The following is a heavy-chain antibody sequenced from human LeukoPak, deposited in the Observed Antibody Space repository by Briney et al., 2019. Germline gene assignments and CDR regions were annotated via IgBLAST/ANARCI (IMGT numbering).Heavy chain of an antibody. CDR2: IYCSGST. CDR1: GGSVSNGSYY. CDR3: ARDLGYCSGGSCSYFDY. Sequence: SETLSLTCTVSGGSVSNGSYYWSWIRRPPGKGLEWIGYIYCSGSTNYNPSHKSRVTISVDTSKNQFSLKLSSVTAADTAVYYCARDLGYCSGGSCSYFDYWGQGTLVTVSS. J-gene: IGHJ4*02. D-gene: IGHD2-15*01. V-gene: IGHV4-61*01.